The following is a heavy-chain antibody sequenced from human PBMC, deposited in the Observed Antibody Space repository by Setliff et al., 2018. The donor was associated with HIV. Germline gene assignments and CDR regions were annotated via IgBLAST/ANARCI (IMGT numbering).Heavy chain of an antibody. Sequence: GGSLRLSCAVSGIIFSDYTMHWVRQAPGKGLEWVAVISHDGNKKYYADSVKGRFTISRDNAKNSLYLQMNNLRTEDTAIYYCVRDPTVPSPDYFDYWGQGTLVTVSS. CDR3: VRDPTVPSPDYFDY. V-gene: IGHV3-30*04. D-gene: IGHD4-4*01. CDR1: GIIFSDYT. J-gene: IGHJ4*02. CDR2: ISHDGNKK.